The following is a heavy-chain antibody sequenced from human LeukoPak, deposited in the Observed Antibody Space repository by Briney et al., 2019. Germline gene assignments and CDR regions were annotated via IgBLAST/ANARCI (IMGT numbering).Heavy chain of an antibody. CDR2: ISSSSSYI. D-gene: IGHD3-3*01. J-gene: IGHJ6*02. Sequence: GGSLGLSCAASGFTFSSYSMNWVRQAPGKGLEWVSSISSSSSYIYYADSVKGRFTISRDNAKNSLYLQMNSLRAEDTAVYYCARALSDFWSDSYGMDVWGQGTTVTVSS. CDR1: GFTFSSYS. CDR3: ARALSDFWSDSYGMDV. V-gene: IGHV3-21*01.